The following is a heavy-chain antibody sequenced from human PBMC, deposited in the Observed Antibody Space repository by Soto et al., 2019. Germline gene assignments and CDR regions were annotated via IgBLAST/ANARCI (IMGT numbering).Heavy chain of an antibody. V-gene: IGHV1-58*01. D-gene: IGHD4-17*01. Sequence: GASVKVSCKASGFTFTSSAVQWVRQARGQRLEWIGWTVVGSGNTNYAQKFQERVTITRDMSTSTAYMELSSLRSEDTAVYYCACHYGGNAPFDYWGQGTLVTVSS. J-gene: IGHJ4*02. CDR2: TVVGSGNT. CDR3: ACHYGGNAPFDY. CDR1: GFTFTSSA.